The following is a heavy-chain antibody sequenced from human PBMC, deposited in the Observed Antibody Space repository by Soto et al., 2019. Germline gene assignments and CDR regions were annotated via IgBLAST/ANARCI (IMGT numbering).Heavy chain of an antibody. D-gene: IGHD3-9*01. V-gene: IGHV4-30-4*01. Sequence: SETLSLTCAVSGGSISSGDYYWSWIRQPPGKGLEWSGYIYYSGSAYYNPSLKSRVTISVDTSKNQFSLKLSSVTAADTAVYYCARDILYRLDYWGQGILVTVSS. CDR1: GGSISSGDYY. CDR2: IYYSGSA. J-gene: IGHJ4*02. CDR3: ARDILYRLDY.